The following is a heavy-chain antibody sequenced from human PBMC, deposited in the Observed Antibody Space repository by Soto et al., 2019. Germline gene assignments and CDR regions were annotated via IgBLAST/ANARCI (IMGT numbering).Heavy chain of an antibody. V-gene: IGHV3-30*18. CDR2: ISHDGSNK. Sequence: GGSLRLSCAASGFTFSSYGMHWVRQAPGXGLEWVAAISHDGSNKYYADSVKGRFTISRDSSKNTLYLEMNGLRAEDTAVFYCAKEGRGFSTSCSRCYGMDVWGQGTTVTVSS. D-gene: IGHD2-2*01. J-gene: IGHJ6*02. CDR3: AKEGRGFSTSCSRCYGMDV. CDR1: GFTFSSYG.